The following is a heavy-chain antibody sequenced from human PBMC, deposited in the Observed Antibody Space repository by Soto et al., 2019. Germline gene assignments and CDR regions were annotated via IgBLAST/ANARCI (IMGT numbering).Heavy chain of an antibody. Sequence: EVQLVESGGGLVQPGGSLRLSCAASGLIFSDYHMDWVRQAPGRGLEWVGRNRRKAYSYTTEYAASVKGRFTISRDDSKNSLYLQINSLKTEDTAVYYCAMFGGWSGGSNDMDVWGQGTTVTVSS. CDR1: GLIFSDYH. V-gene: IGHV3-72*01. CDR3: AMFGGWSGGSNDMDV. D-gene: IGHD6-19*01. CDR2: NRRKAYSYTT. J-gene: IGHJ6*02.